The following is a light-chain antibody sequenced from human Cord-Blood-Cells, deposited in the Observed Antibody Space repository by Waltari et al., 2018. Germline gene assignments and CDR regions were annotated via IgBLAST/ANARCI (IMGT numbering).Light chain of an antibody. CDR1: SSNIGSNT. V-gene: IGLV1-44*01. J-gene: IGLJ3*02. Sequence: QSVLTQPPSASGTPGQRVTISCSGSSSNIGSNTVNWYQQLPGTAPKLLIYSNNPRPSGVPDRFSGSKSGTSASLAISGLQSEGEADYYCAAWDDSLNGWVFGGGTKLTVL. CDR3: AAWDDSLNGWV. CDR2: SNN.